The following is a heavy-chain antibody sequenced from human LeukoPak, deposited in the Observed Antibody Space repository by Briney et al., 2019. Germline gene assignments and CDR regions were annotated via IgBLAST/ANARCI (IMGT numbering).Heavy chain of an antibody. Sequence: GWALRLSCAASGFTFSTYSMNWVRQAPGKGLEWVSYISGSGYTVDYADSVKGRLTISRDNRENTLFLQMNSPRAEDTAVYYCARDWAEMAADYWGQGTLVTVSS. V-gene: IGHV3-48*01. CDR2: ISGSGYTV. D-gene: IGHD5-24*01. J-gene: IGHJ4*02. CDR3: ARDWAEMAADY. CDR1: GFTFSTYS.